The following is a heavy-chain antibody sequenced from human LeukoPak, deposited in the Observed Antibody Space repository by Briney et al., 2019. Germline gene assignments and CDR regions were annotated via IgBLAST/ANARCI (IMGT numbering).Heavy chain of an antibody. CDR3: ARDRDATVVRGEGMDYMDV. V-gene: IGHV1-2*02. D-gene: IGHD3-10*01. CDR2: INPNSGGT. Sequence: ASVKVSCKASGYTFTGYYMHWVRQAPGQGLEWMGWINPNSGGTNYAQKFQGRVTMTRDTSISTAYMELSRLRSDDTAVYYCARDRDATVVRGEGMDYMDVWGKGTTVTVSS. J-gene: IGHJ6*03. CDR1: GYTFTGYY.